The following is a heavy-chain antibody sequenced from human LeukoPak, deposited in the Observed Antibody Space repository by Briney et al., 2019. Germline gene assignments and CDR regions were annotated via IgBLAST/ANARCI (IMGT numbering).Heavy chain of an antibody. CDR1: GFNLGTYW. Sequence: PGGSLRLSCAASGFNLGTYWMHWVRQAPGKGLEWVSYISSSGSTIYYADSVKGRFTISRDNAKNSLYLQMTSLRADDTAVYYCARSVTAFDIWGQGTMVTVSS. V-gene: IGHV3-48*04. CDR2: ISSSGSTI. J-gene: IGHJ3*02. CDR3: ARSVTAFDI.